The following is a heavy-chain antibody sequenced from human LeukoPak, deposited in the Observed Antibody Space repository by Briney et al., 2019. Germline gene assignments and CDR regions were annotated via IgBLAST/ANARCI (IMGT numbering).Heavy chain of an antibody. D-gene: IGHD3-10*01. CDR2: IYYSGST. CDR1: GGSISSYY. Sequence: SETLSLTCTVSGGSISSYYWSWIRQPAGKGLEWIGHIYYSGSTKYNPSFKSRVTISVDTSKNQFSLKLSSVTAADTAVYYCARDSPMVRGVIGYFDLWGRGTLVTVSS. V-gene: IGHV4-59*01. J-gene: IGHJ2*01. CDR3: ARDSPMVRGVIGYFDL.